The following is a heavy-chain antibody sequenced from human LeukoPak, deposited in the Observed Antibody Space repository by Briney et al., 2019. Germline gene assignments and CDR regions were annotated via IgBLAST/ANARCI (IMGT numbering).Heavy chain of an antibody. D-gene: IGHD4-23*01. CDR1: GFTLSNYE. Sequence: PGGSLRLSCSASGFTLSNYEMKGVRQAPGKGLEWISYIGNSETIPHYADSEKGRFTISRDNAKNSPYLQMNSLRAEDTAVYYCARDGTVAYWGQGTLVTVSS. J-gene: IGHJ1*01. CDR3: ARDGTVAY. V-gene: IGHV3-48*03. CDR2: IGNSETIP.